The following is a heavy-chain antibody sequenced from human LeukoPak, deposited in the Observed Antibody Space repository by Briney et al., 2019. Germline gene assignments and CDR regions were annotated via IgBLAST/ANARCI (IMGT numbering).Heavy chain of an antibody. CDR1: GFIFDDYA. Sequence: GRSLRFSCAASGFIFDDYAMHWVRQPPGKGLEWVSSINWNSGGIAYADSMKGRFTISRENAKNSLYLQMNSQRAEDTALYYCARDRSSVTTGYYCMDVWGQGTTVTVSS. J-gene: IGHJ6*02. D-gene: IGHD4-17*01. V-gene: IGHV3-9*01. CDR3: ARDRSSVTTGYYCMDV. CDR2: INWNSGGI.